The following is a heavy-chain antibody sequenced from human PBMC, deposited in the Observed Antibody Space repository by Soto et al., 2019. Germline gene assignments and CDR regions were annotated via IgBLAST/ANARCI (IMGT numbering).Heavy chain of an antibody. CDR2: ISYDGSNK. CDR3: ARDGLGSSWSNYYYYYGMDV. CDR1: GFTFSSYA. V-gene: IGHV3-30-3*01. J-gene: IGHJ6*02. D-gene: IGHD6-13*01. Sequence: ESVGGVVQPGRSLRLSCAASGFTFSSYAMHWVRQAPGKGLEWVAVISYDGSNKYYADSVKGRFTISGDNSKNTLYLQMNSLRAEDTAVYYCARDGLGSSWSNYYYYYGMDVWGQGTTVTVSS.